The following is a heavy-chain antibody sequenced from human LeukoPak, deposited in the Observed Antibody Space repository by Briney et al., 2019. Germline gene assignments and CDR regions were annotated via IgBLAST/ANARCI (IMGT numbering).Heavy chain of an antibody. D-gene: IGHD2-2*01. CDR2: ISSSSSYI. V-gene: IGHV3-21*01. J-gene: IGHJ4*02. CDR3: ARSLMAGSSTSCYDY. Sequence: GGSLRLSCAASGFTFSSHSMNWVRQAPGKGLEWVSSISSSSSYIYYADSVKGRFTISRDNAKNSLYLQMNSLRAEDTAVYYCARSLMAGSSTSCYDYWGQGTLVTVSS. CDR1: GFTFSSHS.